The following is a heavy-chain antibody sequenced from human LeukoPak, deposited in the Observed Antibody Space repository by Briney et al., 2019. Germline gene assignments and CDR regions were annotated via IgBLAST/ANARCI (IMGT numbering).Heavy chain of an antibody. Sequence: SETLSLTCTVSGDSISTDYCWTWIRQPPGKAPEWIGTIYNSDNTYYNPSLTSRVSVSMDTSKNQFSLKVTSVTAADTAVYYCARGKDAYKVGNFWGQGALVTVSS. CDR3: ARGKDAYKVGNF. CDR1: GDSISTDYC. CDR2: IYNSDNT. V-gene: IGHV4-38-2*02. J-gene: IGHJ4*02. D-gene: IGHD5-24*01.